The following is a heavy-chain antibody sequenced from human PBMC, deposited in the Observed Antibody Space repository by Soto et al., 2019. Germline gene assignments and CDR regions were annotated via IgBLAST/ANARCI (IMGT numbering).Heavy chain of an antibody. V-gene: IGHV3-21*01. Sequence: EVQLVESGGGLVKPGGSLRLSCAASGFTFSSYSMNWVRQAPGKGLEWVSSISSSSSYIYYADSVKGRFTISRDNAKNSLYLPMNSLRAEDTAVYYCATDVAAAGTVFDYWGQGTLVTVSS. CDR2: ISSSSSYI. CDR3: ATDVAAAGTVFDY. D-gene: IGHD6-13*01. J-gene: IGHJ4*02. CDR1: GFTFSSYS.